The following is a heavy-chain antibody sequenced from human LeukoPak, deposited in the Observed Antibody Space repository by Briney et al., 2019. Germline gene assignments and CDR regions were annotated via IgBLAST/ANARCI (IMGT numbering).Heavy chain of an antibody. Sequence: GGSLRLSCAASGFTFSSYAMSWVRQAPGKGLEWVSAVSGSGGSTYYADSVKGRFTISRDNSKDTLYLQMNSLRAEDTAVYYCAKDRGAAAGRAVFDYWGQGTLVTVSS. CDR1: GFTFSSYA. CDR3: AKDRGAAAGRAVFDY. CDR2: VSGSGGST. J-gene: IGHJ4*02. D-gene: IGHD6-13*01. V-gene: IGHV3-23*01.